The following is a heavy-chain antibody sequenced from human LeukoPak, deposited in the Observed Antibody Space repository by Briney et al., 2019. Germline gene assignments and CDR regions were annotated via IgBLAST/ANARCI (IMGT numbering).Heavy chain of an antibody. V-gene: IGHV1-46*01. J-gene: IGHJ5*02. Sequence: ASVKVSCKASGYTFTSYYMHWVRQAPGQGLEWMGIINPSGGSTSYAQKFQGRVTMTRDTSTSTVYMELSSLRSEDTAVYYCAAFGRNIAVAGTWGQGTLVTVSS. CDR3: AAFGRNIAVAGT. CDR2: INPSGGST. CDR1: GYTFTSYY. D-gene: IGHD6-19*01.